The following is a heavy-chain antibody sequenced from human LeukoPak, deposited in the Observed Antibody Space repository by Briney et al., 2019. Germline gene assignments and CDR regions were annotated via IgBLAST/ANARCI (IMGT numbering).Heavy chain of an antibody. CDR1: GYTFTSYG. CDR3: ARGHYYDSSGYVFDI. CDR2: ISAYNGNT. V-gene: IGHV1-18*01. J-gene: IGHJ3*02. D-gene: IGHD3-22*01. Sequence: ASVKVSCKASGYTFTSYGISWVRQAPGQGLEWMGWISAYNGNTNYAQKLQGRVTMTTDTSTSTACMELRSLRSDDTAVYYCARGHYYDSSGYVFDIWGQGTMVTVSS.